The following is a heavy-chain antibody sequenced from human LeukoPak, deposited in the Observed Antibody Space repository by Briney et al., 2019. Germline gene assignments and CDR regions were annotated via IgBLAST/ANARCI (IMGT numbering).Heavy chain of an antibody. J-gene: IGHJ5*02. V-gene: IGHV3-9*01. CDR2: ISWNSATM. Sequence: GRSLTLSCAASGFTFGDYAMHWVRQAPGKGLEWVSGISWNSATMYYADSLNGRFTITRDNSSNTLFLQMNSLRAEETAVYCGAKDFRSPLGQQLDARHPWGQGTLVTVSS. CDR3: AKDFRSPLGQQLDARHP. CDR1: GFTFGDYA. D-gene: IGHD6-13*01.